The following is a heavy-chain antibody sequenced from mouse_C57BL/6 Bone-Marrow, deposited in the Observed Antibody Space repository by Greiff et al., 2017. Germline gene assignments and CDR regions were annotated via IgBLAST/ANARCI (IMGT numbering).Heavy chain of an antibody. CDR3: ASNYWFAY. CDR1: GYTFTSYW. J-gene: IGHJ3*01. V-gene: IGHV1-7*01. Sequence: QVQLQQSGAELAKPGASVKLSCKASGYTFTSYWMHWVKQRPGQGLEWIGYINPSSGYTKYNQKFKDKATWTAEKSSSTAYMQLSSLTYEDSAVYYCASNYWFAYWGQGTLVTVSA. D-gene: IGHD1-3*01. CDR2: INPSSGYT.